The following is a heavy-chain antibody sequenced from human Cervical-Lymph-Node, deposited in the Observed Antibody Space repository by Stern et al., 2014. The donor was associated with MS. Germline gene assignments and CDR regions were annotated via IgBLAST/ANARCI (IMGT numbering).Heavy chain of an antibody. D-gene: IGHD4-11*01. CDR3: AREDYRNYSPHIDY. CDR1: GFSFTGHT. J-gene: IGHJ4*02. CDR2: ISYDGSKK. V-gene: IGHV3-30-3*01. Sequence: VQLVESGGGVVQPGRSLRLSCAASGFSFTGHTMHWVRQAPGKGLEWVAFISYDGSKKQYAGSVKGRFTISRDTSKNTLYLQMNSLRVEDTALYYCAREDYRNYSPHIDYWGQGTLVTVSS.